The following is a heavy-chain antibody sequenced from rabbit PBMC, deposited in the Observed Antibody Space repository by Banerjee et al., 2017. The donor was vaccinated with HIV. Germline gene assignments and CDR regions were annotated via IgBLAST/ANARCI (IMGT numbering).Heavy chain of an antibody. Sequence: QEQLVESGGGLVTLGGSLKLSCKASGIDFSSYGISWVRQAPGKGLEWIACIYGGDGGIYYTIWVNGRFTISKTSSTTMTLQMTSLTAADTATYFCARDGGNNYYPLTLWGPGTLVTVS. J-gene: IGHJ4*01. CDR2: IYGGDGGI. CDR3: ARDGGNNYYPLTL. V-gene: IGHV1S47*01. D-gene: IGHD8-1*01. CDR1: GIDFSSYG.